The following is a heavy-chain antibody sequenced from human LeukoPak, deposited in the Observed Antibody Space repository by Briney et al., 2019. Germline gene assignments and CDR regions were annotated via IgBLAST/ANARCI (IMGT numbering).Heavy chain of an antibody. J-gene: IGHJ3*02. CDR2: IWYDGSNK. D-gene: IGHD5-18*01. V-gene: IGHV3-33*01. Sequence: GGSLRLSCAASGFTFSSYGMHWVRQAPGKGLEWVAVIWYDGSNKYYADSVKGRFTISRDNSKNALYLQMNSLRAEDTAVYYCAREGYSYGYMAFDIWGQGTMVTVSS. CDR3: AREGYSYGYMAFDI. CDR1: GFTFSSYG.